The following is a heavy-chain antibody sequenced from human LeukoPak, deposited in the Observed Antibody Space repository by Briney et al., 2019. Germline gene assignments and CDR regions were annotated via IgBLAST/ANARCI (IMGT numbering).Heavy chain of an antibody. CDR2: ISGSGGTT. Sequence: GGSLRLSCAASGFTFNNYAMSWVRQAPGKGLEWVSAISGSGGTTYYADSVKGRFTISRDDSKNTLDLQINSLRAEDTAVYYCAKGVYRDSLGVVDYWGQGTLVTVSS. D-gene: IGHD4-17*01. J-gene: IGHJ4*02. CDR3: AKGVYRDSLGVVDY. V-gene: IGHV3-23*01. CDR1: GFTFNNYA.